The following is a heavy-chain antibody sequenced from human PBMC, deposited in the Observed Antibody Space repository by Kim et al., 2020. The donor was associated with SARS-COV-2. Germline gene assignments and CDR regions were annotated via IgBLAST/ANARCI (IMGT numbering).Heavy chain of an antibody. Sequence: SETLSLTCTVSGGSISSYYWSWIRQPPGKGLEWIGDIYYSGSTNYNPSLKSRVTISVDTSKNQFSLKLSSVTAADTAVYYCARDGGYSYGALSYWGQGTLVTVSS. D-gene: IGHD5-18*01. J-gene: IGHJ4*02. CDR2: IYYSGST. CDR1: GGSISSYY. V-gene: IGHV4-59*01. CDR3: ARDGGYSYGALSY.